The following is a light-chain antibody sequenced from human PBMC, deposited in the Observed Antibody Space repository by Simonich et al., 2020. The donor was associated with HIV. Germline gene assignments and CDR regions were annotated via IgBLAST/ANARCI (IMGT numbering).Light chain of an antibody. J-gene: IGKJ1*01. CDR1: QSISRY. Sequence: IQMTQSPSFLSASVGDRVTITCRASQSISRYLNWYQQKPGKAPKLLIYDASSLESGVPTRFSGSGSGTDFTLTISSLQPEDFATYYCQQFNSYSLTFGQGTKVEMK. CDR2: DAS. CDR3: QQFNSYSLT. V-gene: IGKV1-13*02.